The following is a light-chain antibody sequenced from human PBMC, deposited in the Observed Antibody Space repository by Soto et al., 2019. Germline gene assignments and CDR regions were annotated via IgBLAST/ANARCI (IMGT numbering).Light chain of an antibody. Sequence: QSVLTQPPSASGTPGQRVAISCSGSSSNIGSDYVNWYQQLPGRAPKLLIYRNNQRPSGVPDRISGSKSGTSASLAISGFRSEDEAEYYCATWDDSLSGYVFGTGTKVTGL. J-gene: IGLJ1*01. CDR1: SSNIGSDY. CDR2: RNN. CDR3: ATWDDSLSGYV. V-gene: IGLV1-47*01.